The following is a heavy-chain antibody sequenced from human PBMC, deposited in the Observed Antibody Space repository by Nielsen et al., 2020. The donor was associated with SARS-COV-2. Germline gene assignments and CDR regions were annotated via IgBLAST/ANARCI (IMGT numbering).Heavy chain of an antibody. D-gene: IGHD5-12*01. Sequence: SVKVSCKASGYTFINYGLSWVRQAPGQGLEWMGGILPIFGATNYAQQFQGRVTITADESTSTAYLDLSSLRSDDSAIYYCTRDRFSAYGCGFWGQGTLVTVSS. V-gene: IGHV1-69*13. CDR2: ILPIFGAT. CDR1: GYTFINYG. CDR3: TRDRFSAYGCGF. J-gene: IGHJ4*02.